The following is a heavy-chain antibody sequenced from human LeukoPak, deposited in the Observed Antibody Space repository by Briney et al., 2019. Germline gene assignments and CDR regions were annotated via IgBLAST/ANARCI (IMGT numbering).Heavy chain of an antibody. J-gene: IGHJ4*02. CDR2: ISYDGSNK. CDR1: GFTFSDYA. CDR3: ARSFLSFGECDY. D-gene: IGHD3-10*01. Sequence: GGSLRLSCAASGFTFSDYAMHWVRQAPGKGLEWVAVISYDGSNKYYADSVKGRFTISRDNSKNTLYLQMNSLRAEDTAVYYCARSFLSFGECDYWGQGTLVSVSS. V-gene: IGHV3-30-3*01.